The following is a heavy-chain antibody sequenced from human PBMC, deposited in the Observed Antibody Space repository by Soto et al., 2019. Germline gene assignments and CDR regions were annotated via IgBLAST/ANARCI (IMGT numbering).Heavy chain of an antibody. D-gene: IGHD6-19*01. CDR3: AMGSGWFFVY. V-gene: IGHV4-30-2*01. J-gene: IGHJ4*02. CDR1: GASIRGGDVS. CDR2: INHSGST. Sequence: QLQLQESGSELVKPSQTLSLTCAVSGASIRGGDVSWSWIRQPPGKGLEWIGQINHSGSTNYNPSLKRRVTLSLDKSKNQFSLKVTSVTVADTAGYYCAMGSGWFFVYWGQGTLVTVSS.